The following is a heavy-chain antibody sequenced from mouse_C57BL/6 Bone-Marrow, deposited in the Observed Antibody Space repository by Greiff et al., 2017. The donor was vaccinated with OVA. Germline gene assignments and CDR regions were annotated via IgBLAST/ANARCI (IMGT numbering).Heavy chain of an antibody. D-gene: IGHD2-1*01. Sequence: EVQRVESGPELVKPGASVKIPCKASGYTFTDYNMDWVKQSHGKSLAWIGDINPNNGGTIYNHKFKGKATLTVDKSSSTAYRELRSLTSEDTAVYYCARAGYYGNYVWYFDYWGQGTTLTVSS. J-gene: IGHJ2*01. V-gene: IGHV1-18*01. CDR2: INPNNGGT. CDR3: ARAGYYGNYVWYFDY. CDR1: GYTFTDYN.